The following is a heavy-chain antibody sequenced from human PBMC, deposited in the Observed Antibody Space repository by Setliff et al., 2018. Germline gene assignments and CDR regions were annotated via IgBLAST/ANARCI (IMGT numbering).Heavy chain of an antibody. CDR2: IFYSGDT. D-gene: IGHD6-19*01. Sequence: PSETLSLTCTVSGASVRSHYWSWIRQPPGKGLEWIGFIFYSGDTKSNPSLKSRVTMSLDTSKNQFSLRLSSVTAADTATYYCARLRGIAVPGAPKYYSPGYWGQGTLVTVSS. V-gene: IGHV4-59*02. J-gene: IGHJ4*02. CDR1: GASVRSHY. CDR3: ARLRGIAVPGAPKYYSPGY.